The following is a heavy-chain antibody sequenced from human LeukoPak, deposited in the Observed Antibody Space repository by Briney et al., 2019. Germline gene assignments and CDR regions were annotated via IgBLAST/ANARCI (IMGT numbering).Heavy chain of an antibody. CDR3: AELGITMIGGV. D-gene: IGHD3-10*02. Sequence: PGGSLRLSCAASGFTFSGYSMNWVRHPPRKGLEWVSCISGGGSYIYYADSVQGRFTISRDNAQNSLYLQLNSLRAEDTAVYYCAELGITMIGGVWGKGTTVTISS. V-gene: IGHV3-21*01. J-gene: IGHJ6*04. CDR2: ISGGGSYI. CDR1: GFTFSGYS.